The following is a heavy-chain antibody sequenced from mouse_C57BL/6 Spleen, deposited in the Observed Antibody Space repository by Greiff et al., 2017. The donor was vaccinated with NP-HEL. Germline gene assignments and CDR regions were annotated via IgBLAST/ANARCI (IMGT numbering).Heavy chain of an antibody. J-gene: IGHJ1*03. V-gene: IGHV1-82*01. CDR2: IYPGDGDT. CDR3: ARGWDYYGSSYGYFDV. Sequence: VQLQHSGPELVKPGASVKISCKASGYAFSSSWMNWVKQRPGKGLEWIGRIYPGDGDTNYNGKFKGKATLTADKSSSTAYMQLSSLTSEDSAVYFCARGWDYYGSSYGYFDVWGTGTTVTVSS. CDR1: GYAFSSSW. D-gene: IGHD1-1*01.